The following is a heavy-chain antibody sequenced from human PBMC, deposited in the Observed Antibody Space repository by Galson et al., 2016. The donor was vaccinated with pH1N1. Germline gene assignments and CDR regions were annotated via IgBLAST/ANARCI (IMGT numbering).Heavy chain of an antibody. CDR3: AREADSSDSTGYYYKTFDY. CDR2: FHTSGST. J-gene: IGHJ4*02. V-gene: IGHV4-61*02. D-gene: IGHD3-22*01. Sequence: LSLTCTVSGDSVNSPTYYWSWIRQPAGKGLEWIGRFHTSGSTNYKPSLNSRVTISLDASNNQSSLKLTSVTAADTAVYYCAREADSSDSTGYYYKTFDYWGQGILVTVSS. CDR1: GDSVNSPTYY.